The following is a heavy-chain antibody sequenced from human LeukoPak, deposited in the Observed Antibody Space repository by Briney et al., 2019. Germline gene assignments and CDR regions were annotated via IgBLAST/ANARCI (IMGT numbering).Heavy chain of an antibody. J-gene: IGHJ4*02. CDR2: LHHSGGI. CDR3: ARDRGLYSSSYMDY. Sequence: PSETLSLTCNVSSGSFKSRNYFWGWIRQPPGKGLEWIGNLHHSGGIYYNPSLKSRVTISGDTSKNQFSLQLNSVTPEDTAVYYCARDRGLYSSSYMDYWGQGTLVTVSS. D-gene: IGHD6-6*01. CDR1: SGSFKSRNYF. V-gene: IGHV4-39*02.